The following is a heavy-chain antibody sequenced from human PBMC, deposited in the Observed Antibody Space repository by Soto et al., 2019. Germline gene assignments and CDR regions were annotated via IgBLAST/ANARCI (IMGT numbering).Heavy chain of an antibody. Sequence: GGSLRLSCAASGFTFSSYEMNWVRQAPGKGLEWVSYISSSGSTIYYADSVKGRFTISRDNAKNSLYLQMNSLRAEDTAVYYCARDLGVRGNYGMDVWGQGTTVNVSS. D-gene: IGHD3-10*01. CDR1: GFTFSSYE. V-gene: IGHV3-48*03. CDR2: ISSSGSTI. J-gene: IGHJ6*02. CDR3: ARDLGVRGNYGMDV.